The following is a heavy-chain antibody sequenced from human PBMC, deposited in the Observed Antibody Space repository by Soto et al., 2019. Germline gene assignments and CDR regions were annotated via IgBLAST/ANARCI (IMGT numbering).Heavy chain of an antibody. CDR1: GGSFSCYY. D-gene: IGHD3-3*01. CDR2: INHSGST. Sequence: SETLSLTCAVYGGSFSCYYWSWIRQPPGKGLEWIGEINHSGSTNYNPSLKSRVTISVDTSKNQFSLKLSSVTAADTAVYYCARGKRYYXFWSGYYRNYYYYGMDVWGQGTTVTVSS. J-gene: IGHJ6*02. CDR3: ARGKRYYXFWSGYYRNYYYYGMDV. V-gene: IGHV4-34*01.